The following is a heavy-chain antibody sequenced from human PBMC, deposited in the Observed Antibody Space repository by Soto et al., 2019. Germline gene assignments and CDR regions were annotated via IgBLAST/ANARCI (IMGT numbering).Heavy chain of an antibody. Sequence: QVQLVQSGAEVKKPGSSVKVSCKASGGTFNTYVVSWVRQAPGQGLEWMGEISPLFGTRRYAQKFEGRVTITADTSMTTVYMDLSSLKSDDTGIYYCARARKEGIAPAGTHYSYNYGMNVWGQGTTVIVSS. CDR2: ISPLFGTR. J-gene: IGHJ6*02. V-gene: IGHV1-69*06. D-gene: IGHD6-13*01. CDR1: GGTFNTYV. CDR3: ARARKEGIAPAGTHYSYNYGMNV.